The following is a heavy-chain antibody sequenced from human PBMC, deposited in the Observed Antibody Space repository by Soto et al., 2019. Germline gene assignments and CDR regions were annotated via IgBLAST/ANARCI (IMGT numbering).Heavy chain of an antibody. J-gene: IGHJ4*02. CDR3: ARDLGWAFDS. CDR1: GFTFSTFS. D-gene: IGHD6-19*01. Sequence: EVQLVESGGGSVQPGGSLRLSCAASGFTFSTFSMNWVRQAPGRGLEWISYISGGGRPISYADSVMGRFTISRVNAKHSLYLQMDSLTDEDTAVYYCARDLGWAFDSWGQGTLVTVSS. V-gene: IGHV3-48*02. CDR2: ISGGGRPI.